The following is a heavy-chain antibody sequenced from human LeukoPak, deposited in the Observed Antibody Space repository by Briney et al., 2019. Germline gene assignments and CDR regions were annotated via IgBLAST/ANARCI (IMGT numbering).Heavy chain of an antibody. CDR2: INHRGST. CDR1: GGSFSGYY. J-gene: IGHJ4*02. Sequence: SETLSLTCAVYGGSFSGYYWSWIRQPPGKGLEWIGEINHRGSTNYNPSLKSRVTISVDTSKNQFSLKLSSVTAADTAVYYCARARIVGAYFDYWGQGTLVTVSS. D-gene: IGHD1-26*01. V-gene: IGHV4-34*01. CDR3: ARARIVGAYFDY.